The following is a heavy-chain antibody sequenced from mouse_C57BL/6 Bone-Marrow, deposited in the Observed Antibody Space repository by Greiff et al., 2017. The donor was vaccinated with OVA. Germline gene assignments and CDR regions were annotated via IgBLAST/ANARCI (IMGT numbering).Heavy chain of an antibody. CDR2: ISDGGSYT. Sequence: EVMLVESGGGLVQPGGSLKLSCAASGFTFSRYDMSWVRQTPEKRLEWVATISDGGSYTYYPDYVQGRFTISRDNAKNNLYLQRSHLKSEDTAMYYCARGGGACFAYWGQGTLVTVSA. V-gene: IGHV5-4*03. J-gene: IGHJ3*01. D-gene: IGHD1-1*02. CDR1: GFTFSRYD. CDR3: ARGGGACFAY.